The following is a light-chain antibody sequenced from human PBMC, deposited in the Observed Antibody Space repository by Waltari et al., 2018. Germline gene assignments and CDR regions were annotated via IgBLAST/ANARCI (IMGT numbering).Light chain of an antibody. CDR1: QAVSTTS. CDR3: QQYDSIVLT. Sequence: EIVLTQSPGLLSLSPGERATLSCRASQAVSTTSLNWYQQKPGRAPRHLLYGSSSRATGIPDRFSGSGSGTDFTLTISRLEPEDFAVYYCQQYDSIVLTFGGGTRVEI. J-gene: IGKJ4*01. V-gene: IGKV3-20*01. CDR2: GSS.